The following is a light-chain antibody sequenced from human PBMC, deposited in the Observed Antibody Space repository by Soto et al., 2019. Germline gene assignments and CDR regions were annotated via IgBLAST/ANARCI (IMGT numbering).Light chain of an antibody. CDR2: DVS. J-gene: IGLJ2*01. V-gene: IGLV2-14*01. CDR3: CSYTSSSTL. Sequence: QSALTQPASVSGSPGQSITISCTGTSSDVGGYNYVSWYQQHPGKAPKLMIYDVSNRPSGVSNRFSGSKSGNTASLTISGLQSEDEADYYCCSYTSSSTLFGGVTQLTVL. CDR1: SSDVGGYNY.